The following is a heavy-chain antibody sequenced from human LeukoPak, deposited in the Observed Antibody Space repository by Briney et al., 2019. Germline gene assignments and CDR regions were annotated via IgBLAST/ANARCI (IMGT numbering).Heavy chain of an antibody. V-gene: IGHV4-30-2*01. CDR3: ARGTYSSSWLFDY. D-gene: IGHD6-13*01. J-gene: IGHJ4*02. CDR1: GASIGGSSYH. CDR2: IYHSGST. Sequence: PSETLSLTCTVSGASIGGSSYHWGWIRQPPGKGLEWIGYIYHSGSTYYNPSLKSRVTISVDRSKNQFSLNLNSVTAADTAVYYCARGTYSSSWLFDYWGQGTLVTVSS.